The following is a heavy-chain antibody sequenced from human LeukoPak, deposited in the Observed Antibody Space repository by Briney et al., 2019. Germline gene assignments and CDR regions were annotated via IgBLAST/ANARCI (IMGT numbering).Heavy chain of an antibody. CDR3: ASYSSLDY. D-gene: IGHD6-19*01. V-gene: IGHV3-66*01. J-gene: IGHJ4*02. CDR1: GFTFNSYS. Sequence: GGSLRLSCAASGFTFNSYSMNWVRQAPGKGLEWVSLIYSGGSTYYADSVKGRFTISRDNSKNTLYLQMNSLRAEDTAVYYCASYSSLDYWGQGTLVTVSS. CDR2: IYSGGST.